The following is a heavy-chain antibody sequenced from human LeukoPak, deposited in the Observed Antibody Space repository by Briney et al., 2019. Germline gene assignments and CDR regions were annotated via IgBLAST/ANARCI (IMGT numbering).Heavy chain of an antibody. CDR2: IFGSGDNT. Sequence: RGSLRLSCAASGFTFSSYVMTWVRQAPGKGLEWVSAIFGSGDNTYYPDSVKGRFTISRDNSKNTLYLQMNGLRVEDTAVYYCVKAGLNADIILNSWGQGTLVTVSS. V-gene: IGHV3-23*01. D-gene: IGHD4-23*01. CDR1: GFTFSSYV. J-gene: IGHJ4*02. CDR3: VKAGLNADIILNS.